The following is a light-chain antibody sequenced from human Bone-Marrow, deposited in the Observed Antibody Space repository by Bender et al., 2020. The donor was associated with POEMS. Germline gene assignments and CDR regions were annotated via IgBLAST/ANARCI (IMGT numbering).Light chain of an antibody. Sequence: QSALTQPASVSGSPGQSITISCTGTRSDVGTYNVVSWYQQHPGKAPKVMIYEGTKRPSGVSNRFSGSKSGNTASLTISGLQAEDEADYYCSSYSSTNTHVFGGGTKLSVL. CDR3: SSYSSTNTHV. V-gene: IGLV2-14*02. J-gene: IGLJ2*01. CDR1: RSDVGTYNV. CDR2: EGT.